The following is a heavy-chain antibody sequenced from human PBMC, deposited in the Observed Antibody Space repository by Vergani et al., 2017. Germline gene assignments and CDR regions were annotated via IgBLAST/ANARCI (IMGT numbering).Heavy chain of an antibody. J-gene: IGHJ4*02. CDR3: TTAETYYYDSSGPEGY. CDR1: GFTFSDYY. CDR2: ISSSGSTI. V-gene: IGHV3-11*01. D-gene: IGHD3-22*01. Sequence: QVQLVESGGGLVKPGGSLRLSCAASGFTFSDYYMSWIRQAPGKGLEWVSYISSSGSTIYYADSVKGRFTISRDNAKNSLYLQMNSLRAEDTAVYYCTTAETYYYDSSGPEGYWGQGTLVTVSS.